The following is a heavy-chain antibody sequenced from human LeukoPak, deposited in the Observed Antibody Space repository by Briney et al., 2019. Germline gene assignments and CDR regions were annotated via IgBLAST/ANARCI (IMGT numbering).Heavy chain of an antibody. D-gene: IGHD2-2*01. V-gene: IGHV1-46*01. CDR1: GYTFTSYY. J-gene: IGHJ5*02. CDR3: AREDCSSTSCYGLDP. Sequence: ASVKVSCKASGYTFTSYYMHWVRQAPGQGLEWMGIINPSGGSTSYAQKFQGRVTMTRDMSTSTVYMELSSLRSEDTAVYYCAREDCSSTSCYGLDPWGQGTLVTVSS. CDR2: INPSGGST.